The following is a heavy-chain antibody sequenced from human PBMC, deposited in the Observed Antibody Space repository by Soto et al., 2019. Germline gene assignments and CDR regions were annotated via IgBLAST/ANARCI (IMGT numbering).Heavy chain of an antibody. J-gene: IGHJ4*02. D-gene: IGHD4-17*01. CDR3: AKERQATTVTLPDY. Sequence: EVQLLESGGGLVQPGGSLRLSCAASGFTFSSYAMNWVRQAPGKGLDWVSTISGSGISTYYADSVKGRFTISRDNSKNTLDLQMTRLRAEDTAVYYCAKERQATTVTLPDYWGQGTLVTVSS. V-gene: IGHV3-23*01. CDR1: GFTFSSYA. CDR2: ISGSGIST.